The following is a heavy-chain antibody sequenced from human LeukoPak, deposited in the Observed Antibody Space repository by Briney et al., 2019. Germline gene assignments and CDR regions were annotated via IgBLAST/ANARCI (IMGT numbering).Heavy chain of an antibody. CDR3: ARRGDFWSGSDY. CDR2: IDSDDIT. CDR1: GFTVSSSY. Sequence: GGSLRLSCAASGFTVSSSYMSWVRQAPGKGLEWVSVIDSDDITYYADSVKGRFIISRDNSKSTVYLQMNSLRAEDTAVYYCARRGDFWSGSDYWGQGTLVTVSS. D-gene: IGHD3-3*01. J-gene: IGHJ4*02. V-gene: IGHV3-53*01.